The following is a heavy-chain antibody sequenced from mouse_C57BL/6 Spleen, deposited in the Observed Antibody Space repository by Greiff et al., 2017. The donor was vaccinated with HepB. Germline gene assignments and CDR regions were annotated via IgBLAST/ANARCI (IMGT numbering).Heavy chain of an antibody. J-gene: IGHJ3*01. CDR2: IDPEDGET. CDR3: TVLDCDYDVGFAY. CDR1: GFTIKDYY. V-gene: IGHV14-2*01. Sequence: VQLQQSGAELVKPGASVKLSCTASGFTIKDYYMHWVKQRTEQGLEWIGRIDPEDGETKYAPKFKGKATITADTSSNTAYLQLSSLTSEDTAFYSCTVLDCDYDVGFAYWGQGTLVTVSA. D-gene: IGHD2-4*01.